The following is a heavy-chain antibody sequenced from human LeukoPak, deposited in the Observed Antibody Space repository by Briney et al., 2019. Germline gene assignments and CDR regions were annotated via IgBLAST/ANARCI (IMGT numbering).Heavy chain of an antibody. CDR3: AREHTMDTAMDNWFDP. D-gene: IGHD5-18*01. Sequence: ASVKVSCKASGYTFTGYYMHWVRQAPGQGLEWIGWINPNSGGTNYAQKFQGRVTMTRDTSISTAYMELSRLRSDDTAVYYCAREHTMDTAMDNWFDPWSQGTLVTVSS. CDR2: INPNSGGT. CDR1: GYTFTGYY. V-gene: IGHV1-2*02. J-gene: IGHJ5*02.